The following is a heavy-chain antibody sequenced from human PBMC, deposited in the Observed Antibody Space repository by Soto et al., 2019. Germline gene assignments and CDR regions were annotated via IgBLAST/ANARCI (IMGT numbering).Heavy chain of an antibody. Sequence: QVQLQESGPGLVKSSETLSLTCSVSGDSSSTYYWGWIRQPPGKGLEWIGYINYSGRSNNNPSLKSRLSISVDASKNPVSLKLTSVTAADTAVYYCARSYCADSVSCNWFDPWGQGTLVVVSS. CDR2: INYSGRS. V-gene: IGHV4-59*01. CDR3: ARSYCADSVSCNWFDP. J-gene: IGHJ5*02. CDR1: GDSSSTYY. D-gene: IGHD2-8*02.